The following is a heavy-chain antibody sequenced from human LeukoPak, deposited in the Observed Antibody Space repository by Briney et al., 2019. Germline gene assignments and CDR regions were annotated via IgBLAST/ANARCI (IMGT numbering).Heavy chain of an antibody. Sequence: GGSLRLSCAASGFTFSSYGMNWVRQAPGKGLEWVSVISGSGVSTYYADSVKGRFTISRDNSKNTLYLQMNSLRAEDTAVYYCAKDSTMSSGNDYWGQGTLVTVSS. CDR3: AKDSTMSSGNDY. CDR1: GFTFSSYG. D-gene: IGHD3-22*01. CDR2: ISGSGVST. V-gene: IGHV3-23*01. J-gene: IGHJ4*02.